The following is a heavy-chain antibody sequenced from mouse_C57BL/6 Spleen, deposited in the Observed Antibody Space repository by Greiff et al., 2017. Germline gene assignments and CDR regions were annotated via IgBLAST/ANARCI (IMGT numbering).Heavy chain of an antibody. Sequence: QVQLKESGPGLVQPSQSLSITCTVSGFSLTSYGVHWVRQSPGKGLEWLGVIWSGGSTDYNAAFISRLSISKDNSKSQVFFKMNSLQADDTAIYYCARNWDDYDDYAMDYWGQGTSVTVSS. CDR1: GFSLTSYG. CDR2: IWSGGST. D-gene: IGHD2-4*01. V-gene: IGHV2-2*01. CDR3: ARNWDDYDDYAMDY. J-gene: IGHJ4*01.